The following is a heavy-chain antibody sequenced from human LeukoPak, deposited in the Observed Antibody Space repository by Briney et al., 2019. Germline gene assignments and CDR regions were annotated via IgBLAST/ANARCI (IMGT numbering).Heavy chain of an antibody. J-gene: IGHJ4*02. D-gene: IGHD3-3*01. Sequence: PGASVKVSCKASGYTFTGYYMHWVRQAPGQGLEWMGWINPNSGGTNYAQKFQGRVTMTRDTSISTAYMELSRLRSDDTAVYCCARDGDYDFWSGYHNYWGQGTLVTVSS. CDR3: ARDGDYDFWSGYHNY. CDR2: INPNSGGT. V-gene: IGHV1-2*02. CDR1: GYTFTGYY.